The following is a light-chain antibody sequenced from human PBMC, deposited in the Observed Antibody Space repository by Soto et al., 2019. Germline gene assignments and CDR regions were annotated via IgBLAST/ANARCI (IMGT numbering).Light chain of an antibody. CDR1: QRISRY. J-gene: IGKJ1*01. Sequence: DIQMTQSPSSLSASVGDRVTITFRAAQRISRYLNWYQQKPGQAPKLLIYKASTLKSGVPSRFSGSGSGTEFTLSISSLQPDDFATYYCQHYNSYSEAFGQGTKVDIK. CDR2: KAS. CDR3: QHYNSYSEA. V-gene: IGKV1-5*03.